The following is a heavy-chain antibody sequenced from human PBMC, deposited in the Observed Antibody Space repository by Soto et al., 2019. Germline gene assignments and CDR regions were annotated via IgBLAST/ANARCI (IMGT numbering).Heavy chain of an antibody. V-gene: IGHV4-59*01. D-gene: IGHD6-19*01. Sequence: SETLALTSIVSGGSISSYYWSWIRQPPGKGLEWIGYIYYSASTNYNPSLKSRVTISVDTSKNQFSLKLSSVTAADTAVYYCARTAVAGTHYYYGIDGGGQGTPV. J-gene: IGHJ6*02. CDR3: ARTAVAGTHYYYGIDG. CDR2: IYYSAST. CDR1: GGSISSYY.